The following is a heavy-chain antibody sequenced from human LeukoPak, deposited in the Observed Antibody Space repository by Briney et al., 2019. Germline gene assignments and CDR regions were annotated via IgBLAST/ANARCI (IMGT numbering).Heavy chain of an antibody. CDR1: GGSTSSYY. V-gene: IGHV4-59*01. CDR2: IYYSGST. D-gene: IGHD2-15*01. CDR3: ARAGGYCGRISCPYYFDY. Sequence: SETLSLTCTVSGGSTSSYYWSWIRQPPGKGLEWIGYIYYSGSTNYNPSLKSRVTISVDTSKKQFSLKLRSVTAADTAVYYCARAGGYCGRISCPYYFDYWGQGSLVAVSS. J-gene: IGHJ4*02.